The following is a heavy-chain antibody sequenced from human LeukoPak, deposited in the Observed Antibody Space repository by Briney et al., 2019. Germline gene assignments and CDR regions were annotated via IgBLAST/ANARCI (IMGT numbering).Heavy chain of an antibody. CDR2: IYYSGST. J-gene: IGHJ4*02. D-gene: IGHD3-22*01. CDR1: GGSISSSSYY. CDR3: ATNLYESSEKPDC. V-gene: IGHV4-39*01. Sequence: PSETLSLTCTVSGGSISSSSYYWGWIRQPPGKGLEWIGSIYYSGSTYYNPPLKSRITISVDTSKNQFSLKLSSVTAADTAVYYCATNLYESSEKPDCWGQGTLVTVSS.